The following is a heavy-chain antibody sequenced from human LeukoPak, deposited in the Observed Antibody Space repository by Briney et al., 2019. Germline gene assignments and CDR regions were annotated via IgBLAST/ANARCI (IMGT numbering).Heavy chain of an antibody. CDR1: GGTFSSYT. CDR3: AREGCSGGSCRGGRYYFVY. Sequence: ASVKVSCKASGGTFSSYTISWVRQAPGRGLEWMGRIIPILGIANYAQKFQGRVTITADKSTSTAYKELSSLRSEDTAVYYCAREGCSGGSCRGGRYYFVYWGQGTLVTVSS. CDR2: IIPILGIA. J-gene: IGHJ4*02. V-gene: IGHV1-69*04. D-gene: IGHD2-15*01.